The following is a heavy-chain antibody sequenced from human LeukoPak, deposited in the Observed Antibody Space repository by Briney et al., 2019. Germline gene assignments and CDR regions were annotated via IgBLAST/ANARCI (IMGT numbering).Heavy chain of an antibody. Sequence: SETLSLTCTVSGGSITSYSWSWIRQPPGKGLEWIGYIYYSGGTNYNPSLKSRVTISVDTSKNQFSLKLSSVTAADTAVYYCARGGRLFLPYWGQGTLVTVSS. V-gene: IGHV4-59*12. CDR3: ARGGRLFLPY. CDR1: GGSITSYS. J-gene: IGHJ4*02. D-gene: IGHD3-22*01. CDR2: IYYSGGT.